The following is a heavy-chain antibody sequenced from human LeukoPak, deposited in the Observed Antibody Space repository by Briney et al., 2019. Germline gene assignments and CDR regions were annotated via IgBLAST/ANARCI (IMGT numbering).Heavy chain of an antibody. V-gene: IGHV4-4*07. CDR1: GGSISSYY. CDR2: IYTSGST. Sequence: SETLTLTCTVSGGSISSYYWSWIRQPAGKGLEWIGRIYTSGSTNYNPSLKSRGTMSVDTSKNQFSLKLSSVTAADTAVFYCARLSRSAPNWFDPWGQGTLVTVSS. J-gene: IGHJ5*02. CDR3: ARLSRSAPNWFDP.